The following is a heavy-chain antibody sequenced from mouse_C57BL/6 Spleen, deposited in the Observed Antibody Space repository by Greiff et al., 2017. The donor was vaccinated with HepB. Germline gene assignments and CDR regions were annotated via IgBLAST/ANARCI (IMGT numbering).Heavy chain of an antibody. CDR1: GFTFSDYY. Sequence: EVQRVESEGGLVQPGSSMKLSCTASGFTFSDYYMAWVRQVPEKGLEWVANINYDGSSTYYLDSLKSRFIISRDNAKNILYLQMSSLKSEDTATYYCARDKTALDYWGQGTTLTVSS. J-gene: IGHJ2*01. D-gene: IGHD4-1*01. V-gene: IGHV5-16*01. CDR3: ARDKTALDY. CDR2: INYDGSST.